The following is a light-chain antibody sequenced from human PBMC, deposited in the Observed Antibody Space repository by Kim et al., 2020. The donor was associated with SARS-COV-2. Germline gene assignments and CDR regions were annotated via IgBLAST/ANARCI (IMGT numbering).Light chain of an antibody. J-gene: IGLJ3*02. Sequence: QRVTISCTGSSSNIGAAFDVQWYQQLPGTAPKLLIYDNNNRPSGVPDRFSGSKSGTSASLAITGLQADDEADYYCQSFDNSLRGWVFGGGTKLTVL. CDR2: DNN. V-gene: IGLV1-40*01. CDR3: QSFDNSLRGWV. CDR1: SSNIGAAFD.